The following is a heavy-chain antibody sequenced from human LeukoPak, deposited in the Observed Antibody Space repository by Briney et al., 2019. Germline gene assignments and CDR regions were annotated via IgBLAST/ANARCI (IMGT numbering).Heavy chain of an antibody. CDR3: ARDQSSSWYWFDP. V-gene: IGHV4-30-2*01. J-gene: IGHJ5*02. Sequence: SETLSLTCAVSGGSFSSGGYSWNWIRQPPGKGLEWIGYIYHSGTTYYNPSLKSRVTISVDRSKNQFSLKLSSVTAADTAVYYCARDQSSSWYWFDPWGQGTLVTVSS. CDR2: IYHSGTT. CDR1: GGSFSSGGYS. D-gene: IGHD6-13*01.